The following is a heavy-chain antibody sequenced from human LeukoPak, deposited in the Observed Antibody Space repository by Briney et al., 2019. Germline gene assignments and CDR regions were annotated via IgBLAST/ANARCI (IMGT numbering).Heavy chain of an antibody. CDR2: IYHSGST. D-gene: IGHD3-3*01. J-gene: IGHJ5*02. V-gene: IGHV4-34*01. CDR3: ARTIFEVVIPGHNWFDP. CDR1: GGSFSGYY. Sequence: ETLSLTCAVYGGSFSGYYWSWIRQPPGKGLEWIGYIYHSGSTYYNPSLKSRVTISVDRSKNQFSLKLSSVTAADTAVYYCARTIFEVVIPGHNWFDPWGQGTLVTVSS.